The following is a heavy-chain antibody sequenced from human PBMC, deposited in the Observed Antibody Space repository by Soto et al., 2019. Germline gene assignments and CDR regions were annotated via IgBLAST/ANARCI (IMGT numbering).Heavy chain of an antibody. CDR2: IVVGSGNT. CDR1: GFTFTSSA. J-gene: IGHJ6*02. Sequence: SVKVSCKASGFTFTSSAVQWVRQARGQRLEWIGWIVVGSGNTNYAQKFQGRVTMTTDTSTSTAYMELRSLRSDDTAVYYCARGGGYSYGYYYYGMDVWGQGTTVTVSS. V-gene: IGHV1-58*01. D-gene: IGHD5-18*01. CDR3: ARGGGYSYGYYYYGMDV.